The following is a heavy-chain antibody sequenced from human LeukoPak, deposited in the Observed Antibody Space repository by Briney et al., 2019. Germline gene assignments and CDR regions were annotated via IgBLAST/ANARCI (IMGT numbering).Heavy chain of an antibody. Sequence: SETLSLTCTVSGGSISSYYWSWIRQPPGKGLEWIGYIYYRGSTNYNPSLKSRVTISVDTSKNQFSLKLSSVTAADTAVYYCARQSGYCSGGSCYAGLVDYWGQGTLVTVSS. V-gene: IGHV4-59*08. J-gene: IGHJ4*02. CDR3: ARQSGYCSGGSCYAGLVDY. D-gene: IGHD2-15*01. CDR2: IYYRGST. CDR1: GGSISSYY.